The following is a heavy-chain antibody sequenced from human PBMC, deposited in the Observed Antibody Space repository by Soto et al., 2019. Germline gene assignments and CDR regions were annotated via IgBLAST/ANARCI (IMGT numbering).Heavy chain of an antibody. D-gene: IGHD3-3*01. V-gene: IGHV2-5*01. CDR2: IYWNDDK. CDR3: GHRSFANDAFDV. J-gene: IGHJ3*01. CDR1: GFSLSTSGVG. Sequence: QITLKESGPTLVKPTQTLTLTCTFSGFSLSTSGVGVGWIRQPPGKALEWLALIYWNDDKHYCPPLKRGLTIARDTYKHWVVRTMSNMYPVDTSTYYCGHRSFANDAFDVWGQGTMVTVSS.